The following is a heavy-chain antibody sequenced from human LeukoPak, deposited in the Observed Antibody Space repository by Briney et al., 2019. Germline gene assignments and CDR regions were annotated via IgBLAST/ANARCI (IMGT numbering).Heavy chain of an antibody. V-gene: IGHV3-21*01. Sequence: KTGGSLRLSCAASGFTFSSYSMNWVRQAPGKGLEWVSSISSSSSYIYYADSVKGRFTISRDNAKNSLYLQMNSLRAEDTAVYYCATRLATVTVDPFDNWGQGTLVTVST. CDR3: ATRLATVTVDPFDN. J-gene: IGHJ4*02. D-gene: IGHD4-17*01. CDR2: ISSSSSYI. CDR1: GFTFSSYS.